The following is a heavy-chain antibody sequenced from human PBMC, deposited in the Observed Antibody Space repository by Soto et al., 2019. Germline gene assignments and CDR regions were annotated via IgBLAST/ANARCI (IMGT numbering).Heavy chain of an antibody. CDR1: GGTFSTYS. CDR3: TIGTWSGEVFDI. D-gene: IGHD2-21*01. Sequence: QVQLVQSGAEVKKPGSSGKVSCKDSGGTFSTYSMFWVRQAPGQGLEWMGRIIPMLGVRNYAQRFQDRVTITAGKSTATAHMELSSLRSEDTALYYCTIGTWSGEVFDIWGQGTMVTVSS. J-gene: IGHJ3*02. CDR2: IIPMLGVR. V-gene: IGHV1-69*02.